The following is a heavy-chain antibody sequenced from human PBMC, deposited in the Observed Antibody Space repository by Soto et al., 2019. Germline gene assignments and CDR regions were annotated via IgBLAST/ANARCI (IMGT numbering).Heavy chain of an antibody. Sequence: QITLKESAPTLVKPTQTLTLTCTFSGFSLSTTGAGVGWIRQPPGKSLEWLTLIYWDDDKRYSPSLKSRPTSTXDXPKNEVIVTMTNMAPGDTATYCCAQRLCGYGMGRARANYFEPWGQGTLVTVSS. CDR1: GFSLSTTGAG. J-gene: IGHJ5*02. CDR2: IYWDDDK. V-gene: IGHV2-5*02. D-gene: IGHD1-7*01. CDR3: AQRLCGYGMGRARANYFEP.